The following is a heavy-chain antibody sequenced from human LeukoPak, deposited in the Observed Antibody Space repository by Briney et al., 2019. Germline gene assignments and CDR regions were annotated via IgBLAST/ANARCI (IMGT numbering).Heavy chain of an antibody. Sequence: GGSLRLSYAASGFTFSSYWMHWVRQAPGKGLVWVSRINTDGSSTSYADSVKGRFTISRDNAKNTLYLQMNSLRAEDTAVYYCARGDVVPAAPTGYWGQGTLVTVSS. CDR1: GFTFSSYW. CDR2: INTDGSST. D-gene: IGHD2-2*01. V-gene: IGHV3-74*01. J-gene: IGHJ4*02. CDR3: ARGDVVPAAPTGY.